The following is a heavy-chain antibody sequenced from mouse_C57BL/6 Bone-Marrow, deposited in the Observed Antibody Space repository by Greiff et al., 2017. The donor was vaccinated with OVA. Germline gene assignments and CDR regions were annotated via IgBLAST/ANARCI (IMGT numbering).Heavy chain of an antibody. J-gene: IGHJ3*01. V-gene: IGHV2-2*01. CDR1: GFSLTSYG. D-gene: IGHD2-3*01. CDR2: IWSGGST. CDR3: ARNSGWLLQFAY. Sequence: VMLVESGPGLVQPSQSLSITCTVSGFSLTSYGVHWVRQSPGKGLEWLGVIWSGGSTDYNAAFISRLSISKDNSKSQVFFKMNSLQADDTAIYYCARNSGWLLQFAYWGQGTLVTVSA.